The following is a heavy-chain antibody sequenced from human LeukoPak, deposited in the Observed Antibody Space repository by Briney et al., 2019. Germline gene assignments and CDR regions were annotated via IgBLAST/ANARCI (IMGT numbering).Heavy chain of an antibody. CDR1: DGSFSGYY. CDR3: ARRRRWFGSDY. CDR2: INHSGSA. V-gene: IGHV4-34*01. Sequence: SSETLSLTCAVYDGSFSGYYCSWIRQPPGKGLEWIGEINHSGSANYNPSLKSRVTILLDMSKNQFSLNLSSVTAADTAVYYCARRRRWFGSDYWGQGTLVTVSS. D-gene: IGHD3-10*01. J-gene: IGHJ4*02.